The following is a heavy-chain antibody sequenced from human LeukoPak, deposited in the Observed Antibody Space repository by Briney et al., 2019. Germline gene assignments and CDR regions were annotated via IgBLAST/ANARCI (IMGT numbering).Heavy chain of an antibody. V-gene: IGHV4-34*01. CDR1: GGSFSGYY. CDR2: INHSGST. D-gene: IGHD3-3*01. Sequence: SETLSLTCAVYGGSFSGYYWSWIRQPPGKGLEWIGEINHSGSTNYNPSLKSRVTISVDTSKNQFSLKLSSVTAADTAVYYCARCPLDFWSGYSPNWFDPWGQGTLVTVSS. CDR3: ARCPLDFWSGYSPNWFDP. J-gene: IGHJ5*02.